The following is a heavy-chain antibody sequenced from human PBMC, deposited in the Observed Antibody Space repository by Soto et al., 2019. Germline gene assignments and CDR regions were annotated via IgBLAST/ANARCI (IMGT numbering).Heavy chain of an antibody. CDR2: IIPIFGPA. CDR1: GVTFSTYA. Sequence: ASVKVSCKASGVTFSTYAISWVRQAPGQGLECMGGIIPIFGPANYAQKFQGRVTITSDKSTSTAYMELSSLRSEDTAVYYCARSNGMDVWGQGTTVTVCS. V-gene: IGHV1-69*06. CDR3: ARSNGMDV. J-gene: IGHJ6*02.